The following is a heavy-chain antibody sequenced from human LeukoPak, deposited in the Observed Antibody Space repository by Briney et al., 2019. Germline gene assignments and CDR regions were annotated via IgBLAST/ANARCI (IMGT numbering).Heavy chain of an antibody. Sequence: PRGSLRLSCAASGFDVSRYYMTWVRQPPGKGLEWVSVIYSDGSTYYADSVKGRFTISRDNSKNTVYLQMNRLRVEDTAVYSCMDTAVGWGQGTLVTVSS. D-gene: IGHD5-18*01. CDR3: MDTAVG. CDR2: IYSDGST. J-gene: IGHJ4*02. CDR1: GFDVSRYY. V-gene: IGHV3-53*05.